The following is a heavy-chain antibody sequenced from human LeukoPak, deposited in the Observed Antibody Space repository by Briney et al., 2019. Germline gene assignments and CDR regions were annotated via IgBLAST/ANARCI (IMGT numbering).Heavy chain of an antibody. V-gene: IGHV3-48*03. CDR3: ERGQNVLLWFGELGMDV. D-gene: IGHD3-10*01. J-gene: IGHJ6*04. CDR2: ISSSGSTI. CDR1: GFTFSSYE. Sequence: PGGSLRLSCAASGFTFSSYEMNWVRQAPGKGLEWVSHISSSGSTIYYADSVKGRFTISRDNAKNSLYLQMNSLRAEDTAVYYCERGQNVLLWFGELGMDVWGKGTTVTVSS.